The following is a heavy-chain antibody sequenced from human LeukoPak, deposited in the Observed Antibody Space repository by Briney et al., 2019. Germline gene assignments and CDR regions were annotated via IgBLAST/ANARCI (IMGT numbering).Heavy chain of an antibody. Sequence: GSLXLSCAASGFTFSSYEMNWVRQAPGKGLEWVSYISSSGSTIYYADSVKGRFTISRDNAKNSLYLQMNSLRAEDTAVYYCAELGITMIGGVWGKGTTVTISS. D-gene: IGHD3-10*02. CDR2: ISSSGSTI. J-gene: IGHJ6*04. CDR1: GFTFSSYE. V-gene: IGHV3-48*03. CDR3: AELGITMIGGV.